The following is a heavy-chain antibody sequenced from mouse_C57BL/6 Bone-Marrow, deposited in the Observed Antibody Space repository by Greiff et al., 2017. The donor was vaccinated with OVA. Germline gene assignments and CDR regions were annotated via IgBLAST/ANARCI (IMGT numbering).Heavy chain of an antibody. J-gene: IGHJ1*03. D-gene: IGHD2-10*02. Sequence: DVMLVESGGGLVKPGGSLKLSCAASGFTFSSYTMSWVRQTPEKRLEWVATISGGGGNTYYPDRVKGRFTISRDNAKNTLYLQMSSLRSEDTALYYCARHGYGNYGTRYFDVWGTGTTVTVSS. CDR1: GFTFSSYT. V-gene: IGHV5-9*01. CDR2: ISGGGGNT. CDR3: ARHGYGNYGTRYFDV.